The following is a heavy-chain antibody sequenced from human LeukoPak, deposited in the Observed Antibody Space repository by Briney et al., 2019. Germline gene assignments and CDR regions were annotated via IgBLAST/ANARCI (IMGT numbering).Heavy chain of an antibody. J-gene: IGHJ4*02. CDR1: GYTFTSYD. V-gene: IGHV1-8*01. CDR3: ARALRVRGIVVVTLGY. D-gene: IGHD3-22*01. CDR2: MNPNSGNT. Sequence: ASVKVSCKASGYTFTSYDINWVRQATGQGLEWMGWMNPNSGNTGYAQKFQGRVTMTRNTSISTAYMGLSSLRSEDTAVYYCARALRVRGIVVVTLGYWGQGTLVTVSS.